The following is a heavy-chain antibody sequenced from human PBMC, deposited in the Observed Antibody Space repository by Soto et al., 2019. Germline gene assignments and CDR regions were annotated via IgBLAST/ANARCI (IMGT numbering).Heavy chain of an antibody. CDR1: GYTFTSYY. D-gene: IGHD3-3*01. V-gene: IGHV1-46*01. CDR3: ARAGDFWSGYSTGLFDY. Sequence: ASVKVSCKASGYTFTSYYMHWVRQAPGQGLEWMGIINPSGGSTSYAQKFQGRVTMTRDTSTSTVYMELSSLRSEDTAVYYCARAGDFWSGYSTGLFDYWGQGTLVTVSS. CDR2: INPSGGST. J-gene: IGHJ4*02.